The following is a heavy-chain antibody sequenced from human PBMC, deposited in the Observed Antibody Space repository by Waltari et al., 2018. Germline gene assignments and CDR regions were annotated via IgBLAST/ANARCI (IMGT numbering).Heavy chain of an antibody. CDR1: GFTFSTYW. CDR2: IRHDGGVE. Sequence: EVQLVESGGDLVRPGGSLRLSCEASGFTFSTYWMSWVRQAPGKGMGWVAEIRHDGGVERYLASGRGRFIISRDNAKNSVFLQMDSLRAEDTALYYCAKDNWGLPGGIDGFDVWGQGTMVTVSS. J-gene: IGHJ3*01. V-gene: IGHV3-7*01. CDR3: AKDNWGLPGGIDGFDV. D-gene: IGHD7-27*01.